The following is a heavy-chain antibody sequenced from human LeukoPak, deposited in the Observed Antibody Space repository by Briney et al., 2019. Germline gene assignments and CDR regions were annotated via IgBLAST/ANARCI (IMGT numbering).Heavy chain of an antibody. J-gene: IGHJ4*02. Sequence: GGSLRLSCAASGFTFSSYSMNWVRQAPGKGLEWVSSISSSGSYIYYADSVKGRFTISRDNAKNSLYLRMNSLRAEDTAVYYCATDKIAVAGTVTDYWGQGTLVTVSS. CDR3: ATDKIAVAGTVTDY. D-gene: IGHD6-19*01. CDR1: GFTFSSYS. V-gene: IGHV3-21*01. CDR2: ISSSGSYI.